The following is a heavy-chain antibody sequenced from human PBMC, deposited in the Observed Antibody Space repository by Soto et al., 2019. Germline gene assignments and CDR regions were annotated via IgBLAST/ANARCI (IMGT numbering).Heavy chain of an antibody. CDR2: IYYYGST. J-gene: IGHJ6*02. CDR3: ASSNIAAAGFYYYGMDV. CDR1: GGSISSYY. V-gene: IGHV4-59*01. Sequence: QVQLQESGPGLVKPSETLSLTCTVSGGSISSYYWSWIRQPPGKGLEWIGYIYYYGSTNYNPSLKSRVTTSVDTSKNQFSLKLSSVTAADTAVYYCASSNIAAAGFYYYGMDVWGRGTTVTVSS. D-gene: IGHD6-13*01.